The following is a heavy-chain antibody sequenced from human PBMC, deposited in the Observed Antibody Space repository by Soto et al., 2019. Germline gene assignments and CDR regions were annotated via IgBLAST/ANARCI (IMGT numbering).Heavy chain of an antibody. Sequence: SETLSLTCTVSRGSISSGDYYWSWIRQPPGKGLEWIGYIYYSGSTYYNPSLKSRVTISVDTSKNQFSLKLSPVTAADTAVYYCARVPGYSSPYYGMDVWGQGTTVTVSS. CDR3: ARVPGYSSPYYGMDV. V-gene: IGHV4-30-4*01. CDR2: IYYSGST. D-gene: IGHD6-13*01. J-gene: IGHJ6*02. CDR1: RGSISSGDYY.